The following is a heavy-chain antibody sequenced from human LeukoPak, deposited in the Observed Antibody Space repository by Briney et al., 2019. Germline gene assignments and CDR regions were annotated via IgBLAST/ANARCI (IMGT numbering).Heavy chain of an antibody. CDR1: GYTFTSYG. CDR2: ISAYNGNT. J-gene: IGHJ3*02. V-gene: IGHV1-18*01. D-gene: IGHD2-2*01. Sequence: GASVKVSCKASGYTFTSYGISWVRQAPGQGLEWMGWISAYNGNTNYAQKLQGRVTMTTDTSTSTAYIELRSLRSDDTAVYYCARAERGIGYCSSTSCWGPLRNAFDIWGQGTMVTVSS. CDR3: ARAERGIGYCSSTSCWGPLRNAFDI.